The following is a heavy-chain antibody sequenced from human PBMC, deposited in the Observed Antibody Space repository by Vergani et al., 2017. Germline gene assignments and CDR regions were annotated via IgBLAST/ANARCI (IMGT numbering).Heavy chain of an antibody. CDR1: GFTFSSYG. V-gene: IGHV3-30*03. D-gene: IGHD4-17*01. CDR3: ARGPSQYGDFVLEYFQH. J-gene: IGHJ1*01. CDR2: ISYDGSNK. Sequence: QVQLVESGGGVVQPGRSLRLSCAASGFTFSSYGMHWVRQAPGKGLEWVAVISYDGSNKYYADSVKGRFTISRDNSKNTLYLQMNSLRAEDTAVYYCARGPSQYGDFVLEYFQHWGQGTLVTVSS.